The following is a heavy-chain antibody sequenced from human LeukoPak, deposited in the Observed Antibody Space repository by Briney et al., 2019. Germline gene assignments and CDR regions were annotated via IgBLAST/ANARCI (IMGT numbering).Heavy chain of an antibody. CDR2: ISSNGGST. Sequence: GGSLRLSCAASGFTFSSYSMYWVRQAPGKGLEYVSAISSNGGSTYYANSVKGRFTISRDNSKNTLYLQMGSLRGEDMAVYYCAREVNWRFDYWGQGTLVTVSS. J-gene: IGHJ4*02. V-gene: IGHV3-64*01. CDR1: GFTFSSYS. CDR3: AREVNWRFDY. D-gene: IGHD1-1*01.